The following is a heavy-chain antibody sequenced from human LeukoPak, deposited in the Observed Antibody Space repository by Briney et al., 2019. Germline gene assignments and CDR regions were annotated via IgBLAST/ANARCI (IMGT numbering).Heavy chain of an antibody. CDR3: ARGYSSSPKLRYFDL. CDR1: GGSISSYY. Sequence: SETLSLTCTVSGGSISSYYWSWIRQPAGKGLEWIGRIYTGGSTNYNPSLKSRVTMSVDTSKNQFSLKLSSVTAADTAVYYCARGYSSSPKLRYFDLWGRGTLVTVSS. CDR2: IYTGGST. V-gene: IGHV4-4*07. J-gene: IGHJ2*01. D-gene: IGHD6-13*01.